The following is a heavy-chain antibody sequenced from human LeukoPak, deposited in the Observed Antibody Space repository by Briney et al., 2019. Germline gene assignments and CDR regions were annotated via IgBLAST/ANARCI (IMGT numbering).Heavy chain of an antibody. CDR2: ISGSGGST. CDR3: AKGVVGATRRAPYYFDY. Sequence: GGSLRLSCAASGFTFSSYAMSWVRQAPGKGLEWVSAISGSGGSTYYADSVKGRFTISRDNSKNTLYLQMNSLRAEDTAVYYCAKGVVGATRRAPYYFDYWGQGTLVTVSS. J-gene: IGHJ4*02. V-gene: IGHV3-23*01. D-gene: IGHD1-26*01. CDR1: GFTFSSYA.